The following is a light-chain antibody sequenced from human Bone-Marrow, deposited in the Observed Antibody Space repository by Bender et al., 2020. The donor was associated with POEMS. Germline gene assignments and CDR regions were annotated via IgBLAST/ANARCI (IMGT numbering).Light chain of an antibody. J-gene: IGLJ3*02. CDR1: SSNIAAHA. CDR3: AVWDDSLNGWM. V-gene: IGLV1-44*01. CDR2: SSH. Sequence: QSVLTQPPSASGTPGQRVTISCSGGSSNIAAHAVNWYQHLPGTAPKLLIYSSHRRPSEVPDRFAVSRSGTSATLAISGLQSEDEADYYCAVWDDSLNGWMFGGGTKLTVL.